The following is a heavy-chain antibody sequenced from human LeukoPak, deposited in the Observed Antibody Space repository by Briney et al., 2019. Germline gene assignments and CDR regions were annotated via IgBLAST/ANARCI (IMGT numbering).Heavy chain of an antibody. D-gene: IGHD4-17*01. CDR2: INPNSGGT. J-gene: IGHJ4*02. CDR3: AREILSKYDFGDYAHRYFDY. V-gene: IGHV1-2*02. CDR1: GYTFTGYY. Sequence: GASVKVSCKTSGYTFTGYYMHWVRQAPGQGLEWMGWINPNSGGTTYAQKFQGRVTMTRDTSISTAYMELTRLRSDDTAVYYCAREILSKYDFGDYAHRYFDYWGQGTLVTVSS.